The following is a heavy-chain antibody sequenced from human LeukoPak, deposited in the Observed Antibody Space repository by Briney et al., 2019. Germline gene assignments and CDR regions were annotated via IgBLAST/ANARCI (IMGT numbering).Heavy chain of an antibody. J-gene: IGHJ3*02. CDR1: GGSFSGYY. D-gene: IGHD1-26*01. V-gene: IGHV4-34*01. CDR2: INHSGST. Sequence: SETLSLTCAVYGGSFSGYYWSWIRQPPGKGLEWIGEINHSGSTNYNPSLKSRVTISVDTSKNQFSLKLSSVTAADTAVYYCARYSGGYYSAFDIWGQGTMVTVSS. CDR3: ARYSGGYYSAFDI.